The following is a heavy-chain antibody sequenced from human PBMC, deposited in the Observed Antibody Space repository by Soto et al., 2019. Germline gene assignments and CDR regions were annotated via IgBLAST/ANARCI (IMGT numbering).Heavy chain of an antibody. CDR3: ARDRVFGSGWYYDY. Sequence: GGSLRLSCAASGFTFSSYAMSWVRQAPGKGLEWVAVIWYDGSNKYYADSVKGRFTISRDNSKNTLYLQMNSLRAEDTAVYYCARDRVFGSGWYYDYWGQGTLVTVSS. V-gene: IGHV3-33*08. CDR2: IWYDGSNK. D-gene: IGHD6-19*01. J-gene: IGHJ4*02. CDR1: GFTFSSYA.